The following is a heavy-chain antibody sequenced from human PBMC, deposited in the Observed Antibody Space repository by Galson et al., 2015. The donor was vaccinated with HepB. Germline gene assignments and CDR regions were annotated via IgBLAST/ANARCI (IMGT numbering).Heavy chain of an antibody. V-gene: IGHV3-33*01. CDR2: IWYDGSNK. CDR1: GFTFSSYG. CDR3: ARGGLGGSGTPHY. D-gene: IGHD3-10*01. Sequence: SLRLSCAASGFTFSSYGMHWVRQAPGKGLEWVAVIWYDGSNKYYADSVKGRFTISRDNSKNTLYLQMNSLRAEDTAVYYCARGGLGGSGTPHYWGQGTLVTVSS. J-gene: IGHJ4*02.